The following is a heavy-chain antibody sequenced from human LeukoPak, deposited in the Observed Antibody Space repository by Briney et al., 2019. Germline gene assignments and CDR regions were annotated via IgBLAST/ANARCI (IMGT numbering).Heavy chain of an antibody. J-gene: IGHJ6*02. CDR3: AGHTMTTVTTLAFYYYGMDV. Sequence: PGGSLRLSCAASGFTFSSYAMSWVRQVPGKGLEWVSAISGSGGSTYYADSVKGRFTISRDNSKNTLYLQMNSLRAEDTAVYYCAGHTMTTVTTLAFYYYGMDVWGQGTTVTVSS. V-gene: IGHV3-23*01. D-gene: IGHD4-11*01. CDR2: ISGSGGST. CDR1: GFTFSSYA.